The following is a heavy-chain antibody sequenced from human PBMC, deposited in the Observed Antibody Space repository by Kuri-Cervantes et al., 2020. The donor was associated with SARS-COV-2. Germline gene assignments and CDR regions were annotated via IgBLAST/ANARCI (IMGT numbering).Heavy chain of an antibody. V-gene: IGHV3-11*04. CDR1: GFTFSDYY. CDR3: ARGDYYYDSSGYFGY. CDR2: ISSSGSTI. Sequence: LSLTCAASGFTFSDYYMSWIRQAPGKGLEWVSYISSSGSTIYYADSVKGRFTISRDNAKNSLYLQMNSLRAEDTAVYYCARGDYYYDSSGYFGYWGQGTLVTVSS. J-gene: IGHJ4*02. D-gene: IGHD3-22*01.